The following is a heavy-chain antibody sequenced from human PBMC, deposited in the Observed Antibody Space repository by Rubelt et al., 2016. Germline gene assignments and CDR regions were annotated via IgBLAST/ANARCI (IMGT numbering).Heavy chain of an antibody. Sequence: QVQLVESGGGVVQPGRSLRLSCAASGFPFSSYALHWVRQAPGKGLEWAAVISVYGSIKYYAMSGKGRFTISRDNSKNSLYLQMNSLRAEETAVYYCARDSLGRYWGQGTLVTVSS. V-gene: IGHV3-30*04. CDR2: ISVYGSIK. CDR1: GFPFSSYA. J-gene: IGHJ4*02. CDR3: ARDSLGRY. D-gene: IGHD3-16*01.